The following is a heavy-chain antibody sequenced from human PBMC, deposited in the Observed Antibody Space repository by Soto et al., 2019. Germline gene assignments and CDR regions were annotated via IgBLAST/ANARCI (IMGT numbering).Heavy chain of an antibody. CDR2: IYPGDSDT. D-gene: IGHD3-10*01. Sequence: PGESLKISCKGSGYSFTSYWIGWVRQMPGKGLEWMGIIYPGDSDTRYSPPFQGQVTISADKSISTAYLQWSSLKASDTAMYYCASHSVWFGELSTRDYYYYGMDVWGQGTTVTVSS. J-gene: IGHJ6*02. CDR3: ASHSVWFGELSTRDYYYYGMDV. CDR1: GYSFTSYW. V-gene: IGHV5-51*01.